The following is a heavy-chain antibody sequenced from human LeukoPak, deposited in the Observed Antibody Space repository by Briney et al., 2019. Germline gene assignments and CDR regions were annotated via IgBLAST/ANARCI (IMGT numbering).Heavy chain of an antibody. CDR3: AKGAGSTSSLMDV. CDR1: GFTFTSYD. D-gene: IGHD2-2*01. V-gene: IGHV3-30*18. Sequence: GGSLRLSCAASGFTFTSYDIHWVRQAPGKGLEWVAVISYDGSNKYYADSVKGRFTISRDNSKNTLNLQMNSLRAEDMALYYCAKGAGSTSSLMDVWGKGTTVTVSS. J-gene: IGHJ6*03. CDR2: ISYDGSNK.